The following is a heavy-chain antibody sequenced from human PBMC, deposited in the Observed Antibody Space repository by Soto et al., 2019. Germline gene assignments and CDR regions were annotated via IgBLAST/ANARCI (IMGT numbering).Heavy chain of an antibody. J-gene: IGHJ1*01. Sequence: QLQLQESGPGLVKPSETLSLTCTVAGGSISSSSYYWGWIRQPPGKGLEWIGSIYYSGSTYYNPSLMSRVTISVDTSTNQFSLNLSSVTAADTAVYDCARHSIPVIAGYFQHWGQGTLVTVSS. CDR2: IYYSGST. CDR3: ARHSIPVIAGYFQH. D-gene: IGHD2-21*01. CDR1: GGSISSSSYY. V-gene: IGHV4-39*01.